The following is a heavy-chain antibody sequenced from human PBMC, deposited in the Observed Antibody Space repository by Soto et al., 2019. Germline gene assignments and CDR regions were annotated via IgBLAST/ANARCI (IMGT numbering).Heavy chain of an antibody. V-gene: IGHV3-21*01. CDR2: ISSSSSYI. CDR1: GFTFSSYS. D-gene: IGHD2-2*01. CDR3: AKDRAPYCSSTSCPFDI. J-gene: IGHJ3*02. Sequence: GGSLRLSCAASGFTFSSYSMNWVRQAPGKGLEWVSSISSSSSYIYYADSVKGRFTISRDNAKNSLYLQMNSLRAEDTAVYYCAKDRAPYCSSTSCPFDIWGQGTMVTVSS.